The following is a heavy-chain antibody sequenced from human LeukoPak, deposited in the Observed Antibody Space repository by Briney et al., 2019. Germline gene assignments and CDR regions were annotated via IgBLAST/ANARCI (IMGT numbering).Heavy chain of an antibody. V-gene: IGHV3-66*02. CDR3: AGEYYDFWSGYSNYYYYGMDV. D-gene: IGHD3-3*01. J-gene: IGHJ6*01. Sequence: GGSLRLSCAASGFTVSSNYMSWVRHAPGKGLEWVSVIYSGGSTYYADSVKGRFTISRDNSKNTLYLQMNSLRAEDTAVYYCAGEYYDFWSGYSNYYYYGMDVWGQGATVTVSS. CDR2: IYSGGST. CDR1: GFTVSSNY.